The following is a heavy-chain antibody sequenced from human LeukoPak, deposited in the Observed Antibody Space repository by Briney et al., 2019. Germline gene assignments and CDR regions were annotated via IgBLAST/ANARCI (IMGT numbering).Heavy chain of an antibody. Sequence: GGSLRLSCGASGFTFSSYAMHWVRQAPGKGLEWVAVISYDGSNKYYADSVKGRFTISRDNSKNTLYLQMNSLRAEDTAVYYCARERYCSSTSCYTGSADFDYWGQGTLVTVSS. CDR2: ISYDGSNK. J-gene: IGHJ4*02. CDR1: GFTFSSYA. D-gene: IGHD2-2*02. V-gene: IGHV3-30-3*01. CDR3: ARERYCSSTSCYTGSADFDY.